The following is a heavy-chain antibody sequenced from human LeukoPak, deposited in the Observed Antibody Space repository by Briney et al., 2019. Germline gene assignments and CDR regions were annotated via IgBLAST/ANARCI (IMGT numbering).Heavy chain of an antibody. CDR3: AKDNGPLWFGDDYYYYYMDV. V-gene: IGHV3-21*04. CDR1: GFTFSSYS. D-gene: IGHD3-10*01. J-gene: IGHJ6*03. CDR2: ISSSSSYI. Sequence: GGSLRLSCAASGFTFSSYSMNWVRQAPGKGLEWVSSISSSSSYIYYADSVKGRFTISRGNAKDSLYLQMNNLRTEDTAFYYCAKDNGPLWFGDDYYYYYMDVWGKGTTVTISS.